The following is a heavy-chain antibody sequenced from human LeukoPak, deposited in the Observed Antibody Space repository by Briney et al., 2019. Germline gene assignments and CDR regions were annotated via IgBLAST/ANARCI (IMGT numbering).Heavy chain of an antibody. Sequence: ASVKVSCKASGYTFTSYAISWVRQAPGQGLEWMGWISVYNGNTNYAQKFKGRVTMTTDTSTSTAYMEVRSLRSDDTAVYYRARDPAYYYDSSGYGAFDPWGQGTLVTVSS. D-gene: IGHD3-22*01. V-gene: IGHV1-18*01. J-gene: IGHJ5*02. CDR2: ISVYNGNT. CDR3: ARDPAYYYDSSGYGAFDP. CDR1: GYTFTSYA.